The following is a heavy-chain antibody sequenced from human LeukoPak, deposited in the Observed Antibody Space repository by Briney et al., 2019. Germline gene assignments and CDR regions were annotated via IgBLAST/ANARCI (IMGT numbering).Heavy chain of an antibody. V-gene: IGHV3-30*02. CDR2: VRFGGSGK. CDR1: GFTFSDHE. Sequence: GGSLRLSCAASGFTFSDHEMTWVRQAPGKGLEWVAFVRFGGSGKYYADSVKGRFIISRDDSENTLYLQLNSLRVEDTGLYYCAKEGGVGGLDYWGQGTLVTVSA. CDR3: AKEGGVGGLDY. D-gene: IGHD3-16*01. J-gene: IGHJ4*02.